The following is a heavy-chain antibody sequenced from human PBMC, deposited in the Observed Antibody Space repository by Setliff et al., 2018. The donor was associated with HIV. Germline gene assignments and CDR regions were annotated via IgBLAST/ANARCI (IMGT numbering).Heavy chain of an antibody. D-gene: IGHD3-16*01. CDR3: ARGGRFWGQSGVDY. V-gene: IGHV1-2*02. Sequence: ASVKVSCKASGYTFSAYYIHWVRQAPGQGLEWMGWINPLSGGANYGKNFQGRVTMTWDTSISAATMELTRLHSDDTAVYFCARGGRFWGQSGVDYWGQGTLVTVSS. J-gene: IGHJ4*02. CDR1: GYTFSAYY. CDR2: INPLSGGA.